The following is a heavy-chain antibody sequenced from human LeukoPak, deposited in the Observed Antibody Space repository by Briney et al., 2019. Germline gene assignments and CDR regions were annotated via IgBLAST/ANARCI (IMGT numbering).Heavy chain of an antibody. CDR2: FDPEDGET. V-gene: IGHV1-24*01. CDR3: ATVSSWYGPDAFDI. J-gene: IGHJ3*02. Sequence: ASVKVSCKVPGYTVTELSMHWVRQAPGKGLEWMGGFDPEDGETIYAQKFQGRVTMTEDTSTDTAYMELSSLRSEDTAVYYCATVSSWYGPDAFDIWGQGTMVTVSS. CDR1: GYTVTELS. D-gene: IGHD6-13*01.